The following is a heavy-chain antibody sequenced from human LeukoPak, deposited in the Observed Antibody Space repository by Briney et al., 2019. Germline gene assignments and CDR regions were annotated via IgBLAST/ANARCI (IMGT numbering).Heavy chain of an antibody. D-gene: IGHD5-18*01. V-gene: IGHV1-18*04. CDR3: ARVMHWDKVMARGRGMDV. Sequence: ASVKVSCKASAYTFTTYGISWVRQAPGQGLEWMGWINPYNGDTNYAQKRQGRVTMTTDTSTSTAYMELRSLRSDDTAVYYCARVMHWDKVMARGRGMDVWGQGTTVTVSS. CDR1: AYTFTTYG. CDR2: INPYNGDT. J-gene: IGHJ6*02.